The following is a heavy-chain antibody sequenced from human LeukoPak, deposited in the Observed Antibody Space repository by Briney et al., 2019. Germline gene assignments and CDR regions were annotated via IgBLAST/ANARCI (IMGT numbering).Heavy chain of an antibody. V-gene: IGHV4-34*01. D-gene: IGHD4-23*01. CDR2: INHGGSN. J-gene: IGHJ6*03. CDR1: GVSFSDYD. CDR3: ARGGGYNYMDA. Sequence: KPSETLSLTCVVYGVSFSDYDWSWIRQPPGKGLEWVGEINHGGSNNDNPSLKSRVTMLVDTTMNQLSVEVSSVTAADTAVYYCARGGGYNYMDAWGKGTTVTVSS.